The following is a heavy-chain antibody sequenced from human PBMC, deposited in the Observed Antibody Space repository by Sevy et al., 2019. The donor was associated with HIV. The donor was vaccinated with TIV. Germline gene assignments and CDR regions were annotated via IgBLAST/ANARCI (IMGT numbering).Heavy chain of an antibody. CDR2: VDSDGSGT. CDR3: TRDMYGIDY. CDR1: GFTFTNYW. D-gene: IGHD2-8*01. V-gene: IGHV3-74*01. Sequence: GGSLRLSCAASGFTFTNYWMNWVRQAPGKGLVWVSGVDSDGSGTNYADSVKGRFTISRDKAKNTVYLQMNSLRAEDTAVYYCTRDMYGIDYWGQGTLVTVSS. J-gene: IGHJ4*02.